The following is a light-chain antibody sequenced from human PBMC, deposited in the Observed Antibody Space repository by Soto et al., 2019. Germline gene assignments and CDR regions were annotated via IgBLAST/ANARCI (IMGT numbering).Light chain of an antibody. CDR1: SSDVGRYNL. CDR3: CSYAGSSTV. CDR2: EGS. Sequence: QSALTQPASVSGSPGQSITISCTGTSSDVGRYNLVSWYQQHPGKAPKVMIYEGSNRPTGVSNRFSGSKSGNTAFLTISGLQAEDEADYYCCSYAGSSTVFGGGTKLTVL. V-gene: IGLV2-23*01. J-gene: IGLJ2*01.